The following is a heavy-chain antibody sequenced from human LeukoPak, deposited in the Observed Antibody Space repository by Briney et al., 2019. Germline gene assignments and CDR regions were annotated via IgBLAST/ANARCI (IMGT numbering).Heavy chain of an antibody. V-gene: IGHV3-30-3*01. CDR2: ISYDGSNK. Sequence: GGSLRLSCAASGFTFSSYAMHWVRQAPGKGLEWVAVISYDGSNKYYADSVKGRFTISRDNAKNSVYLQMHSLRVEDTAVYYCARDLTSAYWTPGGYYYYMDVWGKGTTVTVSS. CDR1: GFTFSSYA. D-gene: IGHD3-16*01. CDR3: ARDLTSAYWTPGGYYYYMDV. J-gene: IGHJ6*03.